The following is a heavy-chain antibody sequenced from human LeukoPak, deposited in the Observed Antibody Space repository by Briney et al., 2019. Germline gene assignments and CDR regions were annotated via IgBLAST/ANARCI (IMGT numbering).Heavy chain of an antibody. CDR2: ISSSSSYI. V-gene: IGHV3-21*01. CDR3: ARDGRIRGAFDI. D-gene: IGHD3-10*01. CDR1: GFTFSSYS. Sequence: PGGSLRLSCAACGFTFSSYSMNWVRQAPGKGLEWVSSISSSSSYIYYADSVKGRFTISRDNAKNSLYLQMNSRRAEGTAVYYCARDGRIRGAFDIGGQGTRVSVSS. J-gene: IGHJ3*02.